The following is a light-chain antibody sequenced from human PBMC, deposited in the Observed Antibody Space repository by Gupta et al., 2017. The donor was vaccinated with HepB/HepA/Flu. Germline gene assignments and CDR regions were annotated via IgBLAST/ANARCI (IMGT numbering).Light chain of an antibody. CDR2: AAS. J-gene: IGKJ2*01. CDR3: QQSDSTPNT. V-gene: IGKV1-39*01. CDR1: QSISSY. Sequence: DIQMTQSPSSLSASVGDRVTITCRASQSISSYVNWYQQKPGKAPKLLIYAASSLQSGVPSRFSGSGSGTDFTLTISSLQPEDFATYYCQQSDSTPNTFGQGTKLEIK.